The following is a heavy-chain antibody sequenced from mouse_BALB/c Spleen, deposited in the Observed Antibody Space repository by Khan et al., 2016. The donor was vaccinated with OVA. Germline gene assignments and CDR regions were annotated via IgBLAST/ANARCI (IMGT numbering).Heavy chain of an antibody. J-gene: IGHJ1*01. Sequence: EVQLQESGAELVKPGASVKLSCTASGFNIKDTYLHWVKQRPERGLEWIGRIAPANGNTQYDPKFQGKATITSATSSNTSYLQLNSLPSADTAVYYCARPAYDPRDFEVWGAGTTVTVSS. D-gene: IGHD2-3*01. V-gene: IGHV14-3*02. CDR3: ARPAYDPRDFEV. CDR2: IAPANGNT. CDR1: GFNIKDTY.